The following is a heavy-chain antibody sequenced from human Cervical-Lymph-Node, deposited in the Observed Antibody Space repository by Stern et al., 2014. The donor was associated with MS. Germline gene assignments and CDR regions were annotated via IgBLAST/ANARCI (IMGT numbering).Heavy chain of an antibody. D-gene: IGHD6-6*01. V-gene: IGHV4-59*01. CDR3: ARDSPDTSSGAFDI. J-gene: IGHJ3*02. CDR1: GGSIGSFY. Sequence: QVQLQESGPGLVRPSETLSLTCTVSGGSIGSFYWNWLRQSPGKGLEWIGHSHYRGTTKYNPSLKTRVTISLDTSKKQFSLTLSSVTAADSAVYYCARDSPDTSSGAFDIWGQGTVVTVSS. CDR2: SHYRGTT.